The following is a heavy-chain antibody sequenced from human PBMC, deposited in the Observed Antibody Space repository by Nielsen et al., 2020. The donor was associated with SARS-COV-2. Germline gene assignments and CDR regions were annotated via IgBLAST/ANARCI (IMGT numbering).Heavy chain of an antibody. V-gene: IGHV2-70*12. CDR1: GFSLSPSGMC. D-gene: IGHD2-2*01. CDR3: GHRAGQLLPDF. Sequence: SGPTLVKPTQTPTLTCTFSGFSLSPSGMCVSWIRQPPGKALEWLARIDWDDDKYYSTSLKTRLTINKDTSKNQVVLTMTNMDPVDTATYYCGHRAGQLLPDFWGQGTLVTVSS. CDR2: IDWDDDK. J-gene: IGHJ4*02.